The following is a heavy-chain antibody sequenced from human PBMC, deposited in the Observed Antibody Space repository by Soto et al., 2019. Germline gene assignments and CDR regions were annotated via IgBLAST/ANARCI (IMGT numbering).Heavy chain of an antibody. CDR3: ASGAGGVDCPPFDY. D-gene: IGHD2-21*02. V-gene: IGHV1-69*06. CDR2: IIPIFGTA. Sequence: QVQLVQSVADVKKPGSSVKVSCKASGGTFSSYAISWVRQAPGQGLEWMGGIIPIFGTANYAQKFQGRVTITADKSTSTAYMELSSLRSEDTAVYYCASGAGGVDCPPFDYWGQGTLVTVSS. CDR1: GGTFSSYA. J-gene: IGHJ4*02.